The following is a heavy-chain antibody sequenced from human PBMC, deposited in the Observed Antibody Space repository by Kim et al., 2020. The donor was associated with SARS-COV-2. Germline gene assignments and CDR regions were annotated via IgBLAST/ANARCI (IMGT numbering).Heavy chain of an antibody. CDR3: AKTAPTYYYDSSGYYPDY. V-gene: IGHV3-23*01. Sequence: GGSLRLSCAASGFTFSSYAMSWVRQAPGKGLEGVSAISGSGGSTYYADSVKGRFTISRDNSKNTLYLQMNSLRAEDTAVYYCAKTAPTYYYDSSGYYPDYWGQGTLVTVSS. CDR1: GFTFSSYA. D-gene: IGHD3-22*01. CDR2: ISGSGGST. J-gene: IGHJ4*02.